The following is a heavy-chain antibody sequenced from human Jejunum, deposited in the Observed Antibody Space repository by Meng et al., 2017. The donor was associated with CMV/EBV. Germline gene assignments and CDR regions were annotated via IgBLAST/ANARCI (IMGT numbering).Heavy chain of an antibody. V-gene: IGHV3-21*01. J-gene: IGHJ4*02. CDR2: ISISSFM. Sequence: AASGFTFRNYMMNWVRQAPGKGLEWVSSISISSFMYYADSVKGRFTISRDNAKNSLYLQMNSLRAEDTAVYYCARVFKGGNYFDYWGQGTQVTVSS. D-gene: IGHD1-26*01. CDR3: ARVFKGGNYFDY. CDR1: GFTFRNYM.